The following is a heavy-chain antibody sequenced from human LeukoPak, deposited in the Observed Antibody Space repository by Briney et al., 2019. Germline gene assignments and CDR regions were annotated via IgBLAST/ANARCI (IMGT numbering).Heavy chain of an antibody. CDR3: TTDRGIGVRPVFDS. Sequence: GGSLRLSCATSGITFNNAWMSWVRQAPGEGLEWVGRIKSKADGGTIDYAAPVKGRFTILRDDSRVMLYLQLNSLKIEDTAVYYCTTDRGIGVRPVFDSWGQGTLVTVSS. D-gene: IGHD6-6*01. J-gene: IGHJ4*02. CDR2: IKSKADGGTI. V-gene: IGHV3-15*01. CDR1: GITFNNAW.